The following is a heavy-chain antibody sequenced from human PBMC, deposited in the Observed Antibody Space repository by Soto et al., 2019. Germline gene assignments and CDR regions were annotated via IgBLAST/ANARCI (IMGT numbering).Heavy chain of an antibody. J-gene: IGHJ4*02. CDR1: GFTFSSYG. Sequence: GGSLRLSCAASGFTFSSYGMHWVRQAPGKGLEWVAVIWYDGSNKYYADSVKGRFTISRDNSKNTLYLQMNSLRAEDTAVYYCARDFYVDIVATMPGDYWGQGTLVTVSS. D-gene: IGHD5-12*01. CDR3: ARDFYVDIVATMPGDY. V-gene: IGHV3-33*01. CDR2: IWYDGSNK.